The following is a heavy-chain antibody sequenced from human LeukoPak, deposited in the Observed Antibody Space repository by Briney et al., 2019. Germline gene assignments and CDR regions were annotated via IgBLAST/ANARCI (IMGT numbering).Heavy chain of an antibody. CDR3: ARGAVDALDY. CDR1: GFTFSSYS. CDR2: IRSSSSYI. J-gene: IGHJ4*02. V-gene: IGHV3-21*01. D-gene: IGHD6-19*01. Sequence: GGSLRLSCAASGFTFSSYSMNWVRQAPGKGLEWVSSIRSSSSYIYYADSVKGRFTISRDNAKNSLYLQMNSLRAEDTAVYYCARGAVDALDYWGQGTLVTVSS.